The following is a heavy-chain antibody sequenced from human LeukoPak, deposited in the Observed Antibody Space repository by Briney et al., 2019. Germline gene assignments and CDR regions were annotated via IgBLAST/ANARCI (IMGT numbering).Heavy chain of an antibody. J-gene: IGHJ4*02. CDR1: GYTFTGYY. D-gene: IGHD3-9*01. CDR2: INANSGGT. V-gene: IGHV1-2*02. Sequence: EASVKVSCKASGYTFTGYYVHWVRQAPGQGLEWMGWINANSGGTNYAQKFQGRVTMTRDTSISTAYMELSSLRSDDTAVYYCARGDHYDILTGYQTPSHLSEYWGQGTPVTLSS. CDR3: ARGDHYDILTGYQTPSHLSEY.